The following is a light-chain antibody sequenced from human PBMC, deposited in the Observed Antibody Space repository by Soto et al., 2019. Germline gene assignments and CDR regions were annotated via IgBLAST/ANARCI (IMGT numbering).Light chain of an antibody. CDR3: QQYNSWPLT. CDR2: GAS. CDR1: QSVSSN. V-gene: IGKV3-15*01. Sequence: EIVMTQSPATLSVSPGERATLSCRASQSVSSNLVWYQQKPGQAPRLLIYGASTRATGIPARFSGSGSGTEFTLTINSLQSEDFAVYYCQQYNSWPLTFGGGTKVEIK. J-gene: IGKJ4*01.